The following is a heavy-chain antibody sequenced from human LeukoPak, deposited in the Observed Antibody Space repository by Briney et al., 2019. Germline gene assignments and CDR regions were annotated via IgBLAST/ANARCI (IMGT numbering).Heavy chain of an antibody. D-gene: IGHD2-2*02. CDR3: ATAPILRGEGGEHYKYGMDV. Sequence: SETLSLTCAVSVGSISSGNWWSWVRQSPGKGLEWIGEIYHNGTPNYSPSLKSRVTISADTFKNHFSLKLTSVTAADTAVYHCATAPILRGEGGEHYKYGMDVWGQGTTVIVSS. V-gene: IGHV4-4*02. CDR2: IYHNGTP. J-gene: IGHJ6*02. CDR1: VGSISSGNW.